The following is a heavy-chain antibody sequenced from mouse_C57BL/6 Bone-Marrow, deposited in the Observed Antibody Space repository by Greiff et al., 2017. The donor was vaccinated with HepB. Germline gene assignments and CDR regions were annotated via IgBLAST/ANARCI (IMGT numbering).Heavy chain of an antibody. V-gene: IGHV1-26*01. CDR3: ARHYYDYDWFAY. CDR1: GYTFTDYY. CDR2: INPNNGGT. Sequence: VQLQQSGPELVKPGASVKISCKASGYTFTDYYMNWVKQSHGKSLEWIGDINPNNGGTSYNQKFKGKATLTVDKSSSTAYMELRSLTSEDSAVYYCARHYYDYDWFAYWGQGTLVTVSA. J-gene: IGHJ3*01. D-gene: IGHD2-4*01.